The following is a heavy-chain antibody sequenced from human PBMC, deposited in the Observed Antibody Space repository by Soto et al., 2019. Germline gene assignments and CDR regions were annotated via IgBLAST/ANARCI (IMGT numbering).Heavy chain of an antibody. Sequence: DVQLVESGGGLIQPGGSLRLSCEASGFTVSGNYMSWVRQAPGKGLQWVSLISGGGETNYTDSVKGRFTVSRDNYNNMLYLKKNFLRVEDKAVYYCARHNLGRYSHSKGNYPWGDHFDYWGQGVLFTVSS. V-gene: IGHV3-53*01. CDR2: ISGGGET. CDR1: GFTVSGNY. D-gene: IGHD3-16*01. J-gene: IGHJ4*02. CDR3: ARHNLGRYSHSKGNYPWGDHFDY.